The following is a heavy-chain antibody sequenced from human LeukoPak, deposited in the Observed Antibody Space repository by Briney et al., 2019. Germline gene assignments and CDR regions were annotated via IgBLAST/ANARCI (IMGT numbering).Heavy chain of an antibody. CDR3: ARIVGASDY. Sequence: SETLSLTCTVSGGSISSSSYYWGWIRQPPGKGLEWNGSIYYSGSTYYNPSLKSRVTISVDTSKNQFSLKLSSVTAADTAVYYCARIVGASDYWGQGTLVTVSS. V-gene: IGHV4-39*01. CDR1: GGSISSSSYY. D-gene: IGHD1-26*01. CDR2: IYYSGST. J-gene: IGHJ4*02.